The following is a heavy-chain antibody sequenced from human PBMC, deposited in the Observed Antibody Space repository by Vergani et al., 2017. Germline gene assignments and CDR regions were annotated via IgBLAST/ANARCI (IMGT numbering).Heavy chain of an antibody. J-gene: IGHJ4*02. CDR1: GGSISSGGYY. Sequence: QLQLQESGSGLVKPSQTLSLTCAVSGGSISSGGYYWSWIRQPPGKGLEWIGYIYYSGSTYYNPSLKSRVTISVDTSKNQFSLKLSSVTAADTAVYYCARGVQQWLVREEWGQGTLVTVSS. V-gene: IGHV4-31*11. D-gene: IGHD6-19*01. CDR3: ARGVQQWLVREE. CDR2: IYYSGST.